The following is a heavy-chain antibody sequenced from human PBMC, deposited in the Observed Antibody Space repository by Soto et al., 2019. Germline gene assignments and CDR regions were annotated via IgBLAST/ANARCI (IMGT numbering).Heavy chain of an antibody. V-gene: IGHV1-18*01. Sequence: GAPAEACCKTSGYTMTIYVISRGLQTPKQGLEWMGWISAYNGNTNYAQKLQGRVTMTTDTSTSTAYMELRSLRSDDTAVYYCAREPGIVGAVSHYYGMDVWGQGTTVTVS. J-gene: IGHJ6*02. CDR1: GYTMTIYV. D-gene: IGHD1-26*01. CDR3: AREPGIVGAVSHYYGMDV. CDR2: ISAYNGNT.